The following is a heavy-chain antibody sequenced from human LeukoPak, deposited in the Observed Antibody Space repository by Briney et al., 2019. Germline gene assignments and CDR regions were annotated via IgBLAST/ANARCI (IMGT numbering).Heavy chain of an antibody. D-gene: IGHD3-3*01. Sequence: GASVKVSCKASGYTFTSYGISWVRQAPGQGLEWMGWISSYNGNTNYAQKLQGRVTMTTDTSTSTAYMELRSLRSDDTAVYYYARDASSSYYDFWSGYPWFDPWGQGTLVTVSS. CDR2: ISSYNGNT. J-gene: IGHJ5*02. V-gene: IGHV1-18*01. CDR1: GYTFTSYG. CDR3: ARDASSSYYDFWSGYPWFDP.